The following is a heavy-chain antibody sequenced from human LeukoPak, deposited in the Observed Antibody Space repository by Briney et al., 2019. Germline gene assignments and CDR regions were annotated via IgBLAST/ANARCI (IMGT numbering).Heavy chain of an antibody. D-gene: IGHD3-22*01. V-gene: IGHV1-69*05. J-gene: IGHJ5*02. CDR1: GGTFSSYA. CDR3: ARGPLIQDSIRSFDP. Sequence: ASVKVSCKASGGTFSSYAISWVRQAPGQGLEWMGGIIPIFGTANYAQKFQGRVTITTDESTSTAYMELSSLRSEDTAVYYCARGPLIQDSIRSFDPWGPGTLVTVSS. CDR2: IIPIFGTA.